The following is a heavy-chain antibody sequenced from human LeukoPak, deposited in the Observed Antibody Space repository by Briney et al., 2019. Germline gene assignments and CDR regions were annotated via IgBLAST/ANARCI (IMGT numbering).Heavy chain of an antibody. CDR1: GFTVSSNY. CDR3: ARDSGAHQAPFDY. D-gene: IGHD3-10*01. Sequence: GGSLRLSCAASGFTVSSNYMSWIRQAPGKGLEWVSVIYSGGSTYYADSVKGRFTISGDNSKNTLYLQMNSLRAEDTAVYYCARDSGAHQAPFDYWGQGTLVTVSS. J-gene: IGHJ4*02. CDR2: IYSGGST. V-gene: IGHV3-66*01.